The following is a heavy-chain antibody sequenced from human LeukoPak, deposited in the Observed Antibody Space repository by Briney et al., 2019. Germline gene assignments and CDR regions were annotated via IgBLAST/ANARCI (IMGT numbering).Heavy chain of an antibody. V-gene: IGHV4-4*02. CDR2: IYHSGST. D-gene: IGHD3-10*01. J-gene: IGHJ5*02. CDR3: ATLSRITMVRGGNSNWFDP. CDR1: GGSISRSNW. Sequence: PSGTLSLTCAVSGGSISRSNWWSWVRQPPGKGLEWIGEIYHSGSTNYNPSLKSRVTISVDKSKNQFSLKLSSVTAADTAVYYCATLSRITMVRGGNSNWFDPWGQGTLVTVSS.